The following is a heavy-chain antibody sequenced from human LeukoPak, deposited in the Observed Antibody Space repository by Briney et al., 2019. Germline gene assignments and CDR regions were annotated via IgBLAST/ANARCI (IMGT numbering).Heavy chain of an antibody. V-gene: IGHV3-23*01. CDR3: AKAAWAHDYGDPMGY. J-gene: IGHJ4*02. CDR1: GFTFGDYA. D-gene: IGHD4-17*01. CDR2: ISWNSGST. Sequence: GRSLRLSCAASGFTFGDYAMHWVRQAPGKGLEWVSGISWNSGSTYYADSVKGRFTISRDTSKNTLYLQMNSLRAEDTAVYYCAKAAWAHDYGDPMGYWGQGTLVTVSS.